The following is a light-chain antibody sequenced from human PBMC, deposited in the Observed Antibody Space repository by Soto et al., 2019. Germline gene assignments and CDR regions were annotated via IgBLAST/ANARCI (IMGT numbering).Light chain of an antibody. CDR3: QQYNSYAWT. Sequence: QMTHSPSTLSAAAGYRATITCRASQSISSWLAWYQQKPGKAPKLLIYDASSLESGVPSRFSGSGSGTEFTLTISSLQPDDFATYYCQQYNSYAWTFGQGTKVDIK. CDR2: DAS. J-gene: IGKJ1*01. V-gene: IGKV1-5*01. CDR1: QSISSW.